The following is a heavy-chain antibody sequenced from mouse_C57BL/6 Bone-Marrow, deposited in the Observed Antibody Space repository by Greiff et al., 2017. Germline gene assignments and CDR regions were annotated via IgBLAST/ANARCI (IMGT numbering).Heavy chain of an antibody. J-gene: IGHJ2*01. D-gene: IGHD2-4*01. CDR2: IDPYDSYT. CDR1: GYTFTSYW. V-gene: IGHV1-69*01. Sequence: VQLQQPGAELVMPGASVKLSCKASGYTFTSYWMHWVKQRPGQGLEWIGEIDPYDSYTNYNQKFKGKSTLTVDKSSSTAYMQLSSLTSEDSAVYYCAKEHIYYDYDGYYFDYWGQGTTLTVSS. CDR3: AKEHIYYDYDGYYFDY.